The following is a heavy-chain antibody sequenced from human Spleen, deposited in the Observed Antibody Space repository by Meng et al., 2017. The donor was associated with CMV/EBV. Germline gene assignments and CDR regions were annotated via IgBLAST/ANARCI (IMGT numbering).Heavy chain of an antibody. D-gene: IGHD1-26*01. V-gene: IGHV3-7*01. Sequence: GGSLRLSCAASGSIFGTYWMSWVRQAPGKGLEWLANIKQDGSEKNYVDSVRGRFTISGDNAKNLLFLQMNSLRVEDTALYYCAKGGGKYHFDYWGQGTLVTSPQ. CDR3: AKGGGKYHFDY. CDR1: GSIFGTYW. J-gene: IGHJ4*02. CDR2: IKQDGSEK.